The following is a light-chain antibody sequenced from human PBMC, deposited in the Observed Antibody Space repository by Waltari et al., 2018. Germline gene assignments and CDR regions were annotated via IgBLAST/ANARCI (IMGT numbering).Light chain of an antibody. CDR3: QQSYSTPLIT. CDR1: QSISSY. CDR2: AAS. J-gene: IGKJ5*01. V-gene: IGKV1-39*01. Sequence: DIQMTQSPSSLSASVGDRVTITCRASQSISSYLNWYQQKPGKATKLLIYAASSFQSGVPSRFSGSGSGTDFTLTISSLQPEDFATYYCQQSYSTPLITFGQGTRLEIK.